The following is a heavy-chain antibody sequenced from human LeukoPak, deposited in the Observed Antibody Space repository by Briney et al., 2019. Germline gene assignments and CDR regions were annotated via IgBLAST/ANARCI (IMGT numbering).Heavy chain of an antibody. D-gene: IGHD6-13*01. J-gene: IGHJ4*02. CDR3: ARAGPSSSWHQFDY. CDR2: INPDGSST. Sequence: GGSLRFSCAASGFTLTSYWMHWVRQTPGRGLLWVSRINPDGSSTSYADSVKGRFTISRDTAKNTLYLQMNRLRAEDTAVYYCARAGPSSSWHQFDYWGQGTLVTVSS. V-gene: IGHV3-74*01. CDR1: GFTLTSYW.